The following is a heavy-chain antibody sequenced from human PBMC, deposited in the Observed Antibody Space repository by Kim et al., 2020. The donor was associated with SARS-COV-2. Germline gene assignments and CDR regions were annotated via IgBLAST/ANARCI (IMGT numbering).Heavy chain of an antibody. D-gene: IGHD6-19*01. CDR1: GFTFSSYG. Sequence: GGSLRLSCAASGFTFSSYGMHWVRQAPGKGLEWVAVISYDGSNKYYADSVKGRFTISRDNSKNTLYLQMNSLRAEDTAVYYCAKEEGSGYSSGWTYYYYGVGVWGQATTVTVSS. J-gene: IGHJ6*02. CDR2: ISYDGSNK. V-gene: IGHV3-30*18. CDR3: AKEEGSGYSSGWTYYYYGVGV.